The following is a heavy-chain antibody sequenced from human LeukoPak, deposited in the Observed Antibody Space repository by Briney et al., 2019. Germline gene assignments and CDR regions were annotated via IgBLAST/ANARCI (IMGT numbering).Heavy chain of an antibody. J-gene: IGHJ4*02. Sequence: SETLSLTCHVSGGSIHNSDYYWAWIREPPGKRLVWIGSMYYSGSTYYNPSLKSRVSISGDTSKNQFSLKWTSVTAADTAMYYCSRWRGDAGTGGADNWGQGTLVTVSS. CDR2: MYYSGST. CDR3: SRWRGDAGTGGADN. CDR1: GGSIHNSDYY. D-gene: IGHD5-24*01. V-gene: IGHV4-39*07.